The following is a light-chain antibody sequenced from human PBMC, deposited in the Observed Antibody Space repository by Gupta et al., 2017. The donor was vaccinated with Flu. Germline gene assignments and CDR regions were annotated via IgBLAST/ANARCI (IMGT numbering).Light chain of an antibody. CDR1: QTIRSSY. Sequence: GTVLLSPGQRATQSVRASQTIRSSYFAWYHQKRGQKSRRLIYDKSCRATGILEGFSGSGSATDFTLTISRRVPEDFAVYYCQEYGSSRFTFGPGTKVEIK. CDR2: DKS. V-gene: IGKV3-20*01. J-gene: IGKJ3*01. CDR3: QEYGSSRFT.